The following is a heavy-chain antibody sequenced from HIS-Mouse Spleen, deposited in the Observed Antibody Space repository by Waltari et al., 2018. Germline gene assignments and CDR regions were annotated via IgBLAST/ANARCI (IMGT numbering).Heavy chain of an antibody. J-gene: IGHJ4*02. Sequence: QVQLVESGGGVVQPGRSLRLSCAASGFTFSSYVMLGVRQAQGKGLEWVAVISYDGSNKYYADSVKGRFTISRDNSKNTLYLQMNSLRAEDTAVYYCAKASSGWLDYWGQGTLVTVSS. CDR1: GFTFSSYV. D-gene: IGHD6-19*01. CDR3: AKASSGWLDY. CDR2: ISYDGSNK. V-gene: IGHV3-30*18.